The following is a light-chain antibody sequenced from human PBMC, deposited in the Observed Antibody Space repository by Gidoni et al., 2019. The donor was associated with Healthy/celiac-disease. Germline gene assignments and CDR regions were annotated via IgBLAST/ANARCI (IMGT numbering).Light chain of an antibody. Sequence: IVLTQSSSTLPLPPGETATLSCRASQSVSSSYLAWYQQKPGQAPRLLIYGASSRATGLPDRFSGSGSGTDFTLTISRLEPEDFAVYYCQQYSSSPGITFGQGTRLEIK. J-gene: IGKJ5*01. CDR3: QQYSSSPGIT. CDR1: QSVSSSY. CDR2: GAS. V-gene: IGKV3-20*01.